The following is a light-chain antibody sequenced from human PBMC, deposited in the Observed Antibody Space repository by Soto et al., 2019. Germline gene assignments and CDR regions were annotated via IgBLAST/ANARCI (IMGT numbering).Light chain of an antibody. CDR3: QQYDNPNLTVT. J-gene: IGKJ4*01. Sequence: DIQMTQSPSSLSASVGDRVTITCQASQDISNYLNWYQQKPGKAPKLLIYDPSNLETGVPSRFSGSGYGTDFTFTISSLQPEDIATYYCQQYDNPNLTVTFGGGTKVEIK. V-gene: IGKV1-33*01. CDR1: QDISNY. CDR2: DPS.